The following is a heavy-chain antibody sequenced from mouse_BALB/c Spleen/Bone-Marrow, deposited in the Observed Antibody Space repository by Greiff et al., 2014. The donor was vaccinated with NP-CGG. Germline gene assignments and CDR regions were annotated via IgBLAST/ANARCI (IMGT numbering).Heavy chain of an antibody. CDR3: ARHAYYDQTEVSFVY. Sequence: EVQVVESGGGLVKFGGSLKLSCAASGFSFNSYGMSWVRQTPEKRLEWVATISGGGSYTFYPDSVKGRFTISRDNAKNNLYLQLSSLRSEDTALYYCARHAYYDQTEVSFVYWGQGTLVTVSA. V-gene: IGHV5-9-2*01. J-gene: IGHJ3*01. CDR1: GFSFNSYG. CDR2: ISGGGSYT. D-gene: IGHD2-4*01.